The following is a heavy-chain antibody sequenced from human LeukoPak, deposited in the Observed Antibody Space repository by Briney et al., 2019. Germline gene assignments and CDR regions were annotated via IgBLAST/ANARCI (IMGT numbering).Heavy chain of an antibody. CDR2: ISYDGSNK. CDR1: GFTFSSYG. CDR3: SKASSYSSGKGDFDY. V-gene: IGHV3-30*18. J-gene: IGHJ4*02. D-gene: IGHD6-19*01. Sequence: GGSLRLSCAASGFTFSSYGMHWVRQAPGKGLEWVAVISYDGSNKYYADSVKGRFTISRDNSKNTLYLQTNSLRAEDTAVYYCSKASSYSSGKGDFDYWGQGTLVTVSS.